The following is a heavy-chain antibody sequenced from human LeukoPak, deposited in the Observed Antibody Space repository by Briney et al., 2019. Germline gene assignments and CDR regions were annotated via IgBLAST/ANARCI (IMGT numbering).Heavy chain of an antibody. CDR1: GYTLTESS. CDR2: INPSGGST. Sequence: ASVKVSCKVSGYTLTESSMHWVRQAPGQGLEWMGIINPSGGSTSYAQKFQGRVTMTRDTSTSTVYMELSSLRSEDTAVYYCARFEYGGNKVDIWGQGTMVTVSS. D-gene: IGHD4-23*01. V-gene: IGHV1-46*01. CDR3: ARFEYGGNKVDI. J-gene: IGHJ3*02.